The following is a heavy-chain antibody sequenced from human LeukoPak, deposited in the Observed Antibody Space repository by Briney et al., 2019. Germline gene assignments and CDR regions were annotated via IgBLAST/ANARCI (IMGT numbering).Heavy chain of an antibody. CDR2: IIPIFGST. CDR1: GGTFSSHG. V-gene: IGHV1-69*05. Sequence: SVKVSCKASGGTFSSHGLSWVRQAPGQGLEWMEGIIPIFGSTNYAQNFQGRVTITMDESTSTAYMELSSLRTDDTAVYYCARRWPHSSGYYLFDYWGQGTLVTVSS. D-gene: IGHD3-22*01. J-gene: IGHJ4*02. CDR3: ARRWPHSSGYYLFDY.